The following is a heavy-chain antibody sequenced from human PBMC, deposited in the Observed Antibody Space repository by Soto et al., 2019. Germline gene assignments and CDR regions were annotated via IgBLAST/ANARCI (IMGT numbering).Heavy chain of an antibody. D-gene: IGHD2-15*01. CDR2: ISWNSGSL. CDR3: AKDVRIGYCSGDSCDPDAFDI. Sequence: PGGSLRLSCAASGFTFGDYGMHWVRQAPGKGLEWVSGISWNSGSLGYADSVKGRFTISRDNAKNSLYLQMSSLRAEYTALYYCAKDVRIGYCSGDSCDPDAFDIWGQGTMVTVS. CDR1: GFTFGDYG. J-gene: IGHJ3*02. V-gene: IGHV3-9*01.